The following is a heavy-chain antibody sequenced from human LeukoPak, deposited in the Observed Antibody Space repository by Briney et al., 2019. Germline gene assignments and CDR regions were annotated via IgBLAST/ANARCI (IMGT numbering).Heavy chain of an antibody. CDR1: GYTFTGYY. J-gene: IGHJ5*02. V-gene: IGHV1-2*02. Sequence: ASVKVSCKASGYTFTGYYMHWVRQAPGQGLEWMGWINPNSGGTNYAQKFQGRVTMTRDTSISTAYMELSRLRSDDTAVYYCARGAITMVRGVTLEYNWFDPWGQGTLVTVSS. CDR3: ARGAITMVRGVTLEYNWFDP. D-gene: IGHD3-10*01. CDR2: INPNSGGT.